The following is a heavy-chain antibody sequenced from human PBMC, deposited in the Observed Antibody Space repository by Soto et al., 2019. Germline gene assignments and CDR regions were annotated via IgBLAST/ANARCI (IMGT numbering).Heavy chain of an antibody. Sequence: QVQLQETGPGLVKPSQPLSLTCTVSGGAINSGGYYCSWIRQHPGKGLEWIGYIYYSGSTYYNPSLKSRVTITADTSQNQFSLNLSSVTVADTAVYYCARGSGTFDNWGQGTLVTVSS. D-gene: IGHD1-7*01. CDR3: ARGSGTFDN. V-gene: IGHV4-31*03. CDR1: GGAINSGGYY. CDR2: IYYSGST. J-gene: IGHJ4*02.